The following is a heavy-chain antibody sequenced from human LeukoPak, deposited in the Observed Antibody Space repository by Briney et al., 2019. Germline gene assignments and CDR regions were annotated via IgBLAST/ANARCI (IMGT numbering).Heavy chain of an antibody. CDR1: GFTFSEYW. V-gene: IGHV3-74*01. D-gene: IGHD2-2*01. Sequence: GGSLRLSCAASGFTFSEYWMHWVRQAPGKGLVWVSRISGDGSSTTYAGSVEGRFAISRDNAKDTVYLQMNSLRAEDTAVYYCAAATSASFDYWGQGSLVTVSS. CDR2: ISGDGSST. CDR3: AAATSASFDY. J-gene: IGHJ4*02.